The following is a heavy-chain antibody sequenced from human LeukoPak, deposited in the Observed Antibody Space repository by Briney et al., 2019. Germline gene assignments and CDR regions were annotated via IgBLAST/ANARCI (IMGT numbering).Heavy chain of an antibody. Sequence: SETLSLTCTFSGRSISSFYCSCIRQPPGKRREWIAYMYYTGSTNYNPSLKSRVTISVDTSKNQFSLKLSSVTAADTAVYYCVRHDGGLVGDVDYWGQGTLVTVSS. D-gene: IGHD1-26*01. V-gene: IGHV4-59*08. J-gene: IGHJ4*02. CDR2: MYYTGST. CDR3: VRHDGGLVGDVDY. CDR1: GRSISSFY.